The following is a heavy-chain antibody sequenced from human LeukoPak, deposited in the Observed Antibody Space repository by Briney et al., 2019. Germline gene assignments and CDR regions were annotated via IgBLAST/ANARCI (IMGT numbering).Heavy chain of an antibody. CDR2: ISSSGSTI. CDR1: GFTFSSYE. V-gene: IGHV3-48*03. CDR3: AGDHEVYYGMDV. Sequence: PGGSLRLSCAASGFTFSSYEMNWVRQAPGKGLEWVSYISSSGSTIYYADSVKGRFTISRDNAKNSLYLQMNSLRAEDTAVYYCAGDHEVYYGMDVWGQGTTVTVSS. J-gene: IGHJ6*02.